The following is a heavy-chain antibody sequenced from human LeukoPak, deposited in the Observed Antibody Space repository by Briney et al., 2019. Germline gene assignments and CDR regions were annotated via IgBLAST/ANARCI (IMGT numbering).Heavy chain of an antibody. J-gene: IGHJ4*02. CDR2: IDWDDDK. CDR1: GFSLSTSGMR. CDR3: ARMSTYDILTGHFDY. V-gene: IGHV2-70*04. Sequence: SGPALVKPTQTLTLTCTFSGFSLSTSGMRVSWIRQPPGKALEWLARIDWDDDKFYSTSLKTRLTISKDTSKNQVVPTMTNMDPVDTATYYCARMSTYDILTGHFDYWGQGTLVTVSS. D-gene: IGHD3-9*01.